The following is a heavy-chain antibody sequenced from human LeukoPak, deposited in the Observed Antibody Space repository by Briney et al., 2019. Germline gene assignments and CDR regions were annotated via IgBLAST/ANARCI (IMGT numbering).Heavy chain of an antibody. CDR2: IYYSGST. CDR3: AGGPVGSGSYGSSDYCYYMDV. J-gene: IGHJ6*03. V-gene: IGHV4-31*03. CDR1: GGSISSGGYY. Sequence: PSQTLSLTCTVSGGSISSGGYYWSWIRQHPGKGLEWIGYIYYSGSTYYNPSLKSRVTISVDTSKNQFSLKLSSVTAADTAVYYCAGGPVGSGSYGSSDYCYYMDVWGKGTTVTVSS. D-gene: IGHD3-10*01.